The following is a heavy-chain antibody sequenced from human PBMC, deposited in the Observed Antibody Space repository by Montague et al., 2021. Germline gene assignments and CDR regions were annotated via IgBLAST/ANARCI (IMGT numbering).Heavy chain of an antibody. D-gene: IGHD3-10*01. CDR3: AGHSVGFESYYNGLDV. J-gene: IGHJ6*02. CDR1: GGSFNAYY. CDR2: IHHRGSIYYDPTT. V-gene: IGHV4-34*01. Sequence: SETLSLTCAVYGGSFNAYYWSWIRQSPGKGLEWIGEIHHRGSIYYDPTTDYNPSLQSRVTIAVVASKNQFSLSLRSVTAADTAVYYCAGHSVGFESYYNGLDVWGRGTPVIVSS.